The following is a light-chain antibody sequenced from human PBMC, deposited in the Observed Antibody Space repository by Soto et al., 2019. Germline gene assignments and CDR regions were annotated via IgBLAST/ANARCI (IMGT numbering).Light chain of an antibody. Sequence: DLEMAQSPSSLSASVGDRVTITYQASQTINNDLNWYKQKPGRAPXXRIYDASNLEAGVPSRFRGSGSGTDFTFPISRLQHEYIATYYCQQYENLPTFGQGTRLEIK. V-gene: IGKV1-33*01. CDR3: QQYENLPT. CDR2: DAS. CDR1: QTINND. J-gene: IGKJ5*01.